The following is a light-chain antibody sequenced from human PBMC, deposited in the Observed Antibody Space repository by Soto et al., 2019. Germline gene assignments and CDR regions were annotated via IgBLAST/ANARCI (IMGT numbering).Light chain of an antibody. CDR3: SSYAASNNLV. Sequence: QSALTKPPSASGSPGQSVTIPCTGTSSDVGAYNYVPWYQQHPGKAPKLIIYEVTKRPSGVPDRFSGSKSGNTASLTVSGLQAEDEADYYCSSYAASNNLVFGGGTKLTVL. CDR2: EVT. V-gene: IGLV2-8*01. CDR1: SSDVGAYNY. J-gene: IGLJ2*01.